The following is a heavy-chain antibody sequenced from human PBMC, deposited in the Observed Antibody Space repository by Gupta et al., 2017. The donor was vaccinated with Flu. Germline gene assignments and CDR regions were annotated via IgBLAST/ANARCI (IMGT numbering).Heavy chain of an antibody. CDR3: ARGGYNEYYYDSSGYRGDWFDP. Sequence: EVQLVQSGAEVKKPGESLKISCKGSGYSFTSYWIGWVRQMPGKGLEWMGIIYPGDSDTRYSPSFQGQVTISADKSISTAYLQWSSLKASDTAMYYCARGGYNEYYYDSSGYRGDWFDPWGQGTLVTVSS. CDR1: GYSFTSYW. V-gene: IGHV5-51*01. D-gene: IGHD3-22*01. J-gene: IGHJ5*02. CDR2: IYPGDSDT.